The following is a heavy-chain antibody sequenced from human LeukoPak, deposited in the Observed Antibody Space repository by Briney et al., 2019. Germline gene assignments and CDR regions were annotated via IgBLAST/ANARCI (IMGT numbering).Heavy chain of an antibody. CDR3: ARGVSSGRSFPLYYMDV. CDR2: ISAYNGNT. CDR1: GYTFTSYG. V-gene: IGHV1-18*01. D-gene: IGHD2-15*01. J-gene: IGHJ6*03. Sequence: GASVKVSCKASGYTFTSYGISWVRQAPGQGLEWMGWISAYNGNTNYAQKLQGRVAMTTDTSTRTAYMELRSLRSDDAAVYYCARGVSSGRSFPLYYMDVWGKGTTVTVSS.